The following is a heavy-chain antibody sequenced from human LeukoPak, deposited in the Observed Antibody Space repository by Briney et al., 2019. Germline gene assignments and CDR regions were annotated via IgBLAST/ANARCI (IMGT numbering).Heavy chain of an antibody. Sequence: GGSLRLPCAASGFTVSSNYMNWVRQAPGKGLEWVSVIYSGGSTYYADSVKGRFTISRHNSENTLSLQMNSLRAEDTAVYYCASGTDDAFDIWGQGTMVTVSS. CDR1: GFTVSSNY. V-gene: IGHV3-53*04. D-gene: IGHD1-1*01. CDR3: ASGTDDAFDI. CDR2: IYSGGST. J-gene: IGHJ3*02.